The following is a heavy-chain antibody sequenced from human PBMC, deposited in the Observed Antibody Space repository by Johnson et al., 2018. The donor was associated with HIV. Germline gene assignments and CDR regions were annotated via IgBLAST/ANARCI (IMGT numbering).Heavy chain of an antibody. CDR1: GFTFDDYG. Sequence: DVQVVESGGGVVRPGGSLRLSCAASGFTFDDYGMSWVRQAPGKGLEWVSGINWNGGSTGYADSVKGRFTISRDNAKNSLYLQMNSLRAEDTALYYCARVRGYSYVLDAFDIWGQGTMVTVSS. D-gene: IGHD5-18*01. V-gene: IGHV3-20*04. CDR2: INWNGGST. CDR3: ARVRGYSYVLDAFDI. J-gene: IGHJ3*02.